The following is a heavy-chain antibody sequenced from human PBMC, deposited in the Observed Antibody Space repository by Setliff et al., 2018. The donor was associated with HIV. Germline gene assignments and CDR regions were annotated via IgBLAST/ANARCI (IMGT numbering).Heavy chain of an antibody. CDR3: TANLLQFLGDY. Sequence: GGSLRLSCAASGFTFSTYWMTWVRQAPGKGLEWVANIKQDGSEKYYVDSVKGRFTVSRDNAKNSLYLQVNSLRAEDTAVYYCTANLLQFLGDYWGLGSLVTVSS. CDR1: GFTFSTYW. CDR2: IKQDGSEK. D-gene: IGHD3-3*01. J-gene: IGHJ4*02. V-gene: IGHV3-7*03.